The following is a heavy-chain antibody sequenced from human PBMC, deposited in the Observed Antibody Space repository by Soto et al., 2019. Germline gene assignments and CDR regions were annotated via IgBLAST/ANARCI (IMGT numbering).Heavy chain of an antibody. CDR1: GDSIKTNVW. V-gene: IGHV4-4*02. CDR2: VFHKGNT. CDR3: ARDAEVPGESDRFDH. J-gene: IGHJ4*02. Sequence: PSETLSLTCTVSGDSIKTNVWWSWVRQSPGKVLEWIGEVFHKGNTNYNPSLKSRVTMSIEKSRNQFSLMLTSVTAADTGMYYCARDAEVPGESDRFDHCGQGILVTVYS.